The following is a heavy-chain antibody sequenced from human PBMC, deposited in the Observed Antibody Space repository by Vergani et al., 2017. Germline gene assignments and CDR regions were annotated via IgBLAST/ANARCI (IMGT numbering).Heavy chain of an antibody. J-gene: IGHJ4*02. CDR3: ARGGVVVIAPPDY. V-gene: IGHV1-2*02. Sequence: QVQLVQSVAEVKKPGPSVKVSCKASGYTFTGYYMHWVRKAPGQGLEWMGWINPNSGGTNYAQKFQGRVTMTRDTSSSTDYMELSRLGSDDTAVYYCARGGVVVIAPPDYWGQGTLVTVS. D-gene: IGHD2-21*01. CDR1: GYTFTGYY. CDR2: INPNSGGT.